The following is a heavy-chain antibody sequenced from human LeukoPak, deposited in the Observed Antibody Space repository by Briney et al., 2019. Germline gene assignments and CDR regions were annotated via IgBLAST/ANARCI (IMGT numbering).Heavy chain of an antibody. V-gene: IGHV3-23*01. D-gene: IGHD3-9*01. Sequence: TGGSLRLSCAASGFTFSSYAMSWVRQAPGKGLEWVSAISGSGGSTYYADSVKGRFTISRDNSKNTLYLQMNSLRAEDTAVYYCAKARYDILTGYPSPGFDYWGQGTLVTVSS. CDR2: ISGSGGST. CDR1: GFTFSSYA. CDR3: AKARYDILTGYPSPGFDY. J-gene: IGHJ4*02.